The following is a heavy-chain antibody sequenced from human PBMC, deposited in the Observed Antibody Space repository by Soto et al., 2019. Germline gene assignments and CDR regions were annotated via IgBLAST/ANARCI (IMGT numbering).Heavy chain of an antibody. J-gene: IGHJ4*02. Sequence: QVQLQESGPGLVKPSETLSLTCTVSGGSISSYYWSWIRQPPGKGLEWIGYIYYSGSTNYNPSLQSRATISVDTSKNQFSLKLSSVTASDTAVYCCARRYGGTFDYWGQGTLVTVSS. D-gene: IGHD2-15*01. CDR2: IYYSGST. CDR1: GGSISSYY. V-gene: IGHV4-59*08. CDR3: ARRYGGTFDY.